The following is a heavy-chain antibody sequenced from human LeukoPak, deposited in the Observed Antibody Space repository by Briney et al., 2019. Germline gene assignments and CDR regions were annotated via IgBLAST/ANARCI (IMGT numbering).Heavy chain of an antibody. J-gene: IGHJ2*01. Sequence: GGSLRLSCAASGFSFNWMSWVRQAPGKRLEWAANIKEDGSEKKYVDSVKGRFTISRDNAKNSLFLQMDSLSAEDTAVYYCTRAITVGGITIPFDLWGRGTQVTVSS. D-gene: IGHD3-3*01. V-gene: IGHV3-7*01. CDR3: TRAITVGGITIPFDL. CDR2: IKEDGSEK. CDR1: GFSFNW.